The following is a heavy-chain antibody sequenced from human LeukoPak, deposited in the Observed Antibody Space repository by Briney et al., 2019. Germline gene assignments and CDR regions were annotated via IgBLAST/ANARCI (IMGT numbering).Heavy chain of an antibody. J-gene: IGHJ5*02. D-gene: IGHD1-14*01. CDR1: GGSFSGYF. V-gene: IGHV4-34*01. CDR2: INHSGST. CDR3: ARPKFPTTYNWFDP. Sequence: SETLSLTCAVYGGSFSGYFWTRIHQPPGKGLEWIGEINHSGSTNYNPSLKSRVTISVDTSKNQFSLKLSSVTAADTAVYYCARPKFPTTYNWFDPWGQGTLVTVSS.